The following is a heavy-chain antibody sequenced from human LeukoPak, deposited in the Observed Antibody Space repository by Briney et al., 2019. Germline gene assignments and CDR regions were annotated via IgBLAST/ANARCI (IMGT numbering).Heavy chain of an antibody. Sequence: GGSLRLSCAASGFTFSSYGMNWVRQAPGKGLEWVSYISSGSSTIYYADPVKGRFTISRDNAKNSLYLQMNSLRDEDTAVYYCARGAFTMVRGAYDYWGQGTLVTVSS. J-gene: IGHJ4*02. CDR1: GFTFSSYG. D-gene: IGHD3-10*01. CDR3: ARGAFTMVRGAYDY. V-gene: IGHV3-48*02. CDR2: ISSGSSTI.